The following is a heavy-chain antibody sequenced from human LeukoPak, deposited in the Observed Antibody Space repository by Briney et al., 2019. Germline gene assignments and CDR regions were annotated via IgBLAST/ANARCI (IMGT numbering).Heavy chain of an antibody. CDR2: IYYSGST. CDR1: GGSISSYY. V-gene: IGHV4-59*01. J-gene: IGHJ4*02. CDR3: ARGSGFADY. Sequence: SETLSLTCTVSGGSISSYYWSWIRQPPGRGLEWIGYIYYSGSTNYNPSLKSRATISVDTSKNQFSLRLSSVTAADTAAYYCARGSGFADYWGQGTLVTVSS. D-gene: IGHD3-10*01.